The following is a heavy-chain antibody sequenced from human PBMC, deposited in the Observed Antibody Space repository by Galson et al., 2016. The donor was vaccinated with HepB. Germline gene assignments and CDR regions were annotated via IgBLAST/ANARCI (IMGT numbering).Heavy chain of an antibody. Sequence: SVNVSCKASGGTFGTYTLNWLRQAPGKGPEWMGRLVPIVNLANYVQRLQGRLTITADTSTSTTYMELTSLTSEDTAIYYCASGLVPTASRFDPWGQGTLVTVSS. CDR2: LVPIVNLA. J-gene: IGHJ5*02. CDR3: ASGLVPTASRFDP. D-gene: IGHD2-21*02. V-gene: IGHV1-69*02. CDR1: GGTFGTYT.